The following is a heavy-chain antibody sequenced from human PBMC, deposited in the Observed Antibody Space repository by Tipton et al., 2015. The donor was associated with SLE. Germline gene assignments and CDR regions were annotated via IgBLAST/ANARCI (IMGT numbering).Heavy chain of an antibody. D-gene: IGHD2-15*01. CDR1: DGSFSGYC. J-gene: IGHJ6*02. CDR2: INHSGTT. V-gene: IGHV4-34*01. Sequence: TLSLTCAVYDGSFSGYCWSWIRQPPGKGLEWIGEINHSGTTNYDPSLKSRVTISVDTSKNQFSPKLSSVTAADTAVYYCARRGYCSGGNCYSTRYYYDMDVWGQGTTVTVSS. CDR3: ARRGYCSGGNCYSTRYYYDMDV.